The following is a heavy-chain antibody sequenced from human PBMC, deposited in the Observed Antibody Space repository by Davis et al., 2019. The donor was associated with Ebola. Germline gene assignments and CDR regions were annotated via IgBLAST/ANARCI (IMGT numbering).Heavy chain of an antibody. CDR1: GGPISSYY. V-gene: IGHV4-59*01. CDR3: ARAQITGWFDP. Sequence: PSETLSLTCTVSGGPISSYYWSWIRQPPGKGLEWIGYIYYSGSTNYNPSLKSRVTISVDTSKNQFSLKLSSVTAADTAVYYCARAQITGWFDPWGQGTLVTVSS. CDR2: IYYSGST. D-gene: IGHD1-14*01. J-gene: IGHJ5*02.